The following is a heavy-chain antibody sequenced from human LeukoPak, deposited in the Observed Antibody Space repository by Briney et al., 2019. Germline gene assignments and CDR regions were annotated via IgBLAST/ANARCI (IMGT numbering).Heavy chain of an antibody. J-gene: IGHJ6*03. CDR3: ATRYCSSSSCYSSDYYYYMDV. CDR1: GGSISSSSYY. V-gene: IGHV4-39*07. Sequence: SETLSLTCTVSGGSISSSSYYWGWIRQPPGKGLEWIGSIYYSGSTYYNPSLKSRVTISVDTPKNQFSLKLSSVTAADTAVYYCATRYCSSSSCYSSDYYYYMDVWGKGTTVTVSS. D-gene: IGHD2-2*01. CDR2: IYYSGST.